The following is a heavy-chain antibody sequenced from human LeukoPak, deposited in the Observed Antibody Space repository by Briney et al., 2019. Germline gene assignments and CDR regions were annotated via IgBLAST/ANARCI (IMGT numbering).Heavy chain of an antibody. J-gene: IGHJ4*02. CDR3: AREGGDSSGYYHDY. Sequence: PSETLSLTCTVSGDSISSGYYWGWIRQPPGKGLEWIGYIYHSGSTYYNPSLNSRVTISVDTSKNQFSLKLSSVTAADTAVYYCAREGGDSSGYYHDYWGQGSLVTVSS. CDR2: IYHSGST. D-gene: IGHD3-22*01. CDR1: GDSISSGYY. V-gene: IGHV4-38-2*02.